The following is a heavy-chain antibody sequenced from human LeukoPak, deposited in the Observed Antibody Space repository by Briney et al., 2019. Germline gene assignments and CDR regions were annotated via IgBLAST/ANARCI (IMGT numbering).Heavy chain of an antibody. CDR1: GFTFSSYS. Sequence: GGSLRLSCAASGFTFSSYSMNWVRQAPGKGLEWVSSISSSSSYIYYADSVKGRSTISGDNAKNSLYLQMNSLRAEDTAVYYCARDNYYDSSGLGYWGQGTLVTVSS. CDR2: ISSSSSYI. J-gene: IGHJ4*02. CDR3: ARDNYYDSSGLGY. V-gene: IGHV3-21*01. D-gene: IGHD3-22*01.